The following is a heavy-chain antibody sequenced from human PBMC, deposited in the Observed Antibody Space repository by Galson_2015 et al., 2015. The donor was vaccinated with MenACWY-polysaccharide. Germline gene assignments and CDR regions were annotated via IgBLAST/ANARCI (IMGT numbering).Heavy chain of an antibody. CDR2: ISKDGSEQ. CDR1: GFTFSNYW. J-gene: IGHJ4*02. CDR3: AGSQCKDY. V-gene: IGHV3-7*01. Sequence: SLRLSCAASGFTFSNYWMTWVRQAPGKGLEWVAHISKDGSEQYYVDSVKGRFTISRDNSKNSLYLQMNSLRAEDTAVYYCAGSQCKDYWGQGTLVTVSS.